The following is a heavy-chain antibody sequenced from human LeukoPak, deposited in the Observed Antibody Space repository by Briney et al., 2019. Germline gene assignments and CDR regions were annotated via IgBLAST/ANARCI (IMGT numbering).Heavy chain of an antibody. V-gene: IGHV3-7*01. CDR2: IKQDGSEK. CDR3: ARDNQLYGSSSIPPLLD. CDR1: GFTFSNYW. Sequence: GGSLRLSCAASGFTFSNYWIHWVRQAPGKGLEWVANIKQDGSEKYYVDSVKGRFTISRDNAKNSLYLQMNSLRAEDTAVYYCARDNQLYGSSSIPPLLDWGQGTLVTVSS. D-gene: IGHD3-22*01. J-gene: IGHJ4*02.